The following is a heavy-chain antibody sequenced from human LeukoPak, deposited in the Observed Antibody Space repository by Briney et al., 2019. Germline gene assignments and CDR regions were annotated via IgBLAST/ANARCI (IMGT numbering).Heavy chain of an antibody. CDR2: ISWNSGSI. J-gene: IGHJ4*02. V-gene: IGHV3-9*01. D-gene: IGHD1-26*01. Sequence: PGRSLRLSCAASGFTFDDYAMHWVRQAPGKGLEWVSGISWNSGSIGYADSVKGRFTISRDNAKNSLYLQMNSLRAEGTALYYCVRDLGGRSGHWGQGTLVTVSS. CDR1: GFTFDDYA. CDR3: VRDLGGRSGH.